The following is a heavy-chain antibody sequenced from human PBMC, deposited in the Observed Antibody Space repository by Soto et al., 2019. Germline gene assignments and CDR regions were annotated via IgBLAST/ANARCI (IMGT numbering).Heavy chain of an antibody. D-gene: IGHD2-2*03. J-gene: IGHJ6*04. CDR1: GGSISSSSYY. V-gene: IGHV4-39*01. CDR2: IYYSGST. CDR3: ARFLPWIN. Sequence: SETLSLTCTVSGGSISSSSYYWGWIRQPPGKGLEWIGSIYYSGSTYYNPSLKSRVTISVDTSKNQFSLKLSSVTAADTAVYYCARFLPWINWGKGTTVTVSS.